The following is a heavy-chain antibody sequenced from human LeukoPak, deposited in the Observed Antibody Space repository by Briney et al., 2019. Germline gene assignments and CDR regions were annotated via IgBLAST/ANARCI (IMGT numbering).Heavy chain of an antibody. J-gene: IGHJ3*02. CDR1: GFTFSSYS. CDR3: ARDPRKYSSTPGAFDI. V-gene: IGHV3-48*01. Sequence: GGSLRLSCAASGFTFSSYSMNWVRQAPGKGPEWVSYISSSSSTIYYADSVKGRFTISRDNAKNSLYLQMNSLRAEDTAVYYCARDPRKYSSTPGAFDIWGQGTMVTVSS. D-gene: IGHD6-13*01. CDR2: ISSSSSTI.